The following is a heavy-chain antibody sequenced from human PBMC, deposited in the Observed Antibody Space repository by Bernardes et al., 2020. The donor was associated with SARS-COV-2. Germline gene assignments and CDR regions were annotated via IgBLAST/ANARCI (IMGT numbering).Heavy chain of an antibody. V-gene: IGHV3-23*01. Sequence: GSLRLSCAASGFTFSNYAMSWFRQTPGKGLEWVSAVSSAGTTYYSDSVRGRLTAARDNSKNTLSLQMSDLRSEDSAMYYCARVVSGPNVGADAFAVWGRGTTVTVSP. CDR3: ARVVSGPNVGADAFAV. CDR2: VSSAGTT. CDR1: GFTFSNYA. D-gene: IGHD2-8*01. J-gene: IGHJ3*01.